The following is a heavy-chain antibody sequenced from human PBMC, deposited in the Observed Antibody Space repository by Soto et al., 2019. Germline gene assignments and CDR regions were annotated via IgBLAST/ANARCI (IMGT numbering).Heavy chain of an antibody. V-gene: IGHV6-1*01. CDR3: ARSSQSSLWS. J-gene: IGHJ3*01. CDR1: GDSVSGKAVS. Sequence: PSQTLSLTCAISGDSVSGKAVSWHWVRQSPSRGLEWLGKTYYRSKWYNDYGVSVKSRIAINPDTSKNQFSLHLNSVTPDDTAVYSCARSSQSSLWSWGQGTVVTVSS. CDR2: TYYRSKWYN. D-gene: IGHD3-10*01.